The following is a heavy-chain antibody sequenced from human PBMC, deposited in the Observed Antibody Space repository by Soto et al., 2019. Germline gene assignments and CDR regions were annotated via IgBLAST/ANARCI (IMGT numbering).Heavy chain of an antibody. CDR3: ARVVGAVSSGWRSPDAFDL. Sequence: QVQLQESGPGLVKPSETLSLTCTVSGGSISSYYWSWIRQPPGKGLEWIGYIYYSWSTNYNPSLKSRVNVSVETSEEPYTLSLSCVNAADTAVYCCARVVGAVSSGWRSPDAFDLWGQGTMVTVSS. J-gene: IGHJ3*01. V-gene: IGHV4-59*01. CDR2: IYYSWST. D-gene: IGHD6-19*01. CDR1: GGSISSYY.